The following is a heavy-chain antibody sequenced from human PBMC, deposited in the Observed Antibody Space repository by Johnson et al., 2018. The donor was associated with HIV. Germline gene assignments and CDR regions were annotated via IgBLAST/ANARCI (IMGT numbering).Heavy chain of an antibody. V-gene: IGHV3-66*01. Sequence: VQLVESGGGLVQPGGSLRLSCAASGFNVSTNNMNWVRQAPGKGLEWVSVTYSGGSTYYADSVKGRFNISRDISKNTLYLEMYSLRADDTAVYYCARAKVNWTQGYAFDVWGQGTMVTVAS. J-gene: IGHJ3*01. CDR3: ARAKVNWTQGYAFDV. D-gene: IGHD1-1*01. CDR2: TYSGGST. CDR1: GFNVSTNN.